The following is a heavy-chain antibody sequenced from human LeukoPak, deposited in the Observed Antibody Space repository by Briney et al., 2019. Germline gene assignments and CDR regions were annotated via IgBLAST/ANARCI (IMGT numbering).Heavy chain of an antibody. V-gene: IGHV4-4*07. J-gene: IGHJ4*02. CDR2: IYTSGST. CDR1: GGSISSYY. CDR3: AREGGPYRPLDY. Sequence: PSETLSLTCTVSGGSISSYYWSWIRQPAGKGLEWIGRIYTSGSTNYNPSLESRVTMSVDMSENHISLKLTSVTAADTAVYYCAREGGPYRPLDYSGQGTLVTVSS.